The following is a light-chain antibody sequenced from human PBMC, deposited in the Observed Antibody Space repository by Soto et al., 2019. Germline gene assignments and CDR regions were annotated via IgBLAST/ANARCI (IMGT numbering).Light chain of an antibody. CDR3: QQYNGYSTWT. CDR2: AAS. J-gene: IGKJ5*01. V-gene: IGKV1-9*01. Sequence: IQLTQSPSSLSASVGDRVTITCRASQGINSYLAWYQQKPGKAPKLLIYAASTLQSGVPSRFSGSGSGTEFTLTISSLQPDDFATYYCQQYNGYSTWTFGQGTRLEIK. CDR1: QGINSY.